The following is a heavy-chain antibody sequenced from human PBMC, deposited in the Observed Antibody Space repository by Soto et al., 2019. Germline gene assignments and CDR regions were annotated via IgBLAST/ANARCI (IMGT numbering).Heavy chain of an antibody. J-gene: IGHJ6*02. Sequence: SVKVSCKASGGTFSSYAISWVRQAPGQGLDWMGGIIPIFGTANYAQKFQGRVTITADESTSTAYMELSSLRSEDTAVYYCARGTRRITIFGVVICCMDVWGQGTTVTVSS. CDR2: IIPIFGTA. CDR3: ARGTRRITIFGVVICCMDV. CDR1: GGTFSSYA. V-gene: IGHV1-69*13. D-gene: IGHD3-3*01.